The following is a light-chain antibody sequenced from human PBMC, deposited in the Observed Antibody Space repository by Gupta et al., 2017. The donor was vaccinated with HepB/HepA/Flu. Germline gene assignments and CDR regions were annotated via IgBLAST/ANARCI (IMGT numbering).Light chain of an antibody. J-gene: IGLJ3*02. CDR3: SSYAGSNNWV. Sequence: QSALTQPPSASGSPAQSVTLSCTGTSSDVGGYKYVSWYQQHPGKAPKLMIYEVNKRPSGVPDRFSGSKSGNTASLTVSGLQAEDEADYYCSSYAGSNNWVFGGGTKLTVL. CDR2: EVN. CDR1: SSDVGGYKY. V-gene: IGLV2-8*01.